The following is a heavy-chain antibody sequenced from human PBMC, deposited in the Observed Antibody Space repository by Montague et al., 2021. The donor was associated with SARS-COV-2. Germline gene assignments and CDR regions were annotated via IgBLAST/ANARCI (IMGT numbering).Heavy chain of an antibody. CDR1: GGSISSSSFY. CDR2: LFSGGNT. V-gene: IGHV4-39*01. Sequence: SETLSLTCLVSGGSISSSSFYWGWIRQPPGKGLEWIGSLFSGGNTYYNPSLRGRVSVSVDKSKNQFSLMVRPVTAADTAVYFCARDYGDYLDSWGQGSLVIVSS. D-gene: IGHD4-17*01. CDR3: ARDYGDYLDS. J-gene: IGHJ4*02.